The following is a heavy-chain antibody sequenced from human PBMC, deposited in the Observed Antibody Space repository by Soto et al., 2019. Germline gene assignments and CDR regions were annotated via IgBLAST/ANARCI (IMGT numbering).Heavy chain of an antibody. V-gene: IGHV6-1*01. J-gene: IGHJ4*02. CDR2: TYYRSNWNF. Sequence: SQTLSLTCAISWGSVSSNTATWNWVRQSPSRGLEWLGRTYYRSNWNFDYALSVKSRITINPDTSKNRFSLQLNSLTPEDTAVYYCAGELDIHHGLGYWGPGTSVTVSS. CDR1: WGSVSSNTAT. CDR3: AGELDIHHGLGY. D-gene: IGHD3-3*02.